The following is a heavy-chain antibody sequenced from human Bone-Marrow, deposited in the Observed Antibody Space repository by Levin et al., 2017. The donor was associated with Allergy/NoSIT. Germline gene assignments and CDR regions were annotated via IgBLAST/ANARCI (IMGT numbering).Heavy chain of an antibody. CDR2: IDWDDDK. Sequence: ESGPTLVKPTQTLTLTCTFSGFSLSTSGMCVSWIRQPPGKALEWLALIDWDDDKYYSTSLKTRLTISKDTSKNQVVLTMTNMDPVDTATYYCARIVVVTATPGYYYYYGMDVWGQGTTVTVSS. V-gene: IGHV2-70*01. J-gene: IGHJ6*02. CDR1: GFSLSTSGMC. D-gene: IGHD2-21*02. CDR3: ARIVVVTATPGYYYYYGMDV.